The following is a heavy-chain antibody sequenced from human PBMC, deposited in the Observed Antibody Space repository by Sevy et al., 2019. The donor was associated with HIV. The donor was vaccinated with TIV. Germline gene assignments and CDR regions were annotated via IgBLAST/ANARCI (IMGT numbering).Heavy chain of an antibody. CDR2: ISYDGINK. V-gene: IGHV3-30*18. CDR3: AKVWSYSGSGSFYNSGMDV. Sequence: GGSLRLSCAASGFTFSSYGMHWVRQAPGKGLEWVAVISYDGINKYYGDSVKGRITISKDNSKNTLYLQMNSLRAEDTAVYYCAKVWSYSGSGSFYNSGMDVWGQGTTVTVSS. J-gene: IGHJ6*02. CDR1: GFTFSSYG. D-gene: IGHD3-10*01.